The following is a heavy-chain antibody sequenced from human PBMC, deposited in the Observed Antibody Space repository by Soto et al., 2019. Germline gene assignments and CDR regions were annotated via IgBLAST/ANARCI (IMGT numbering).Heavy chain of an antibody. CDR2: MNQDGSES. Sequence: EVQLVESGGGLVQPGGSLRLSCAASGFSLSSYWMSWVRQAPGKGLEWVANMNQDGSESDYVGSVKGRFTFTRDNAKNSLYLQMNSLRAEDTAVYYCARLSTSAGRRDLACWGKGTLVTLSS. CDR3: ARLSTSAGRRDLAC. J-gene: IGHJ4*02. V-gene: IGHV3-7*01. CDR1: GFSLSSYW.